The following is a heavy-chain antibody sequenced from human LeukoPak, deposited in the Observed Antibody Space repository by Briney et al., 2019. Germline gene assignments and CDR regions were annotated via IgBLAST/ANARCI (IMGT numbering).Heavy chain of an antibody. Sequence: GGSPRLSCAAPGFTFSSYAMSWVRQAPGKGLEWVSAISGSGGSTYYADSVKGRFTISRDNSKNTLSLQMDSLRAEDTAVYYCAKGHLQGSSCGQGTLVTVSS. CDR2: ISGSGGST. CDR3: AKGHLQGSS. J-gene: IGHJ4*02. CDR1: GFTFSSYA. V-gene: IGHV3-23*01. D-gene: IGHD6-13*01.